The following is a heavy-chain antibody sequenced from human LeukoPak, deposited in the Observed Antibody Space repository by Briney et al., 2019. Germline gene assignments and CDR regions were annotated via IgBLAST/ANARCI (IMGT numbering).Heavy chain of an antibody. J-gene: IGHJ4*02. D-gene: IGHD6-19*01. CDR3: VRGGLQVSGIDEIDY. V-gene: IGHV3-13*01. CDR2: VGISGDT. Sequence: GGSLRLSCAASGFTFRSYDMHWVRQATGKGLEWISAVGISGDTYYAGSVKGRFTISRENAKNSFYLQMNSLTAGDTAVYYCVRGGLQVSGIDEIDYWGQGTLVTVSS. CDR1: GFTFRSYD.